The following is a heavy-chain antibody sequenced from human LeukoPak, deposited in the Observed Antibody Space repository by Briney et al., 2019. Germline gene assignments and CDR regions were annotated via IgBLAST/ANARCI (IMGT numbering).Heavy chain of an antibody. Sequence: GGSLRLSCAASGFTFSSYSMNWVRQAPGKGLEWVSSISSSSSYIYYADSVKGRFTISRDNAKNSLYLQMNGLRAEDTAVYYCASGSSGWPIRFDYWGQGTLVTVSS. CDR3: ASGSSGWPIRFDY. D-gene: IGHD6-19*01. V-gene: IGHV3-21*01. J-gene: IGHJ4*02. CDR2: ISSSSSYI. CDR1: GFTFSSYS.